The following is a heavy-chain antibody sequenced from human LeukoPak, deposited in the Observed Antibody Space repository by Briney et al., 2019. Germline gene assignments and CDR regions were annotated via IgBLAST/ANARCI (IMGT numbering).Heavy chain of an antibody. J-gene: IGHJ4*02. CDR2: IWYDGSNK. D-gene: IGHD6-13*01. V-gene: IGHV3-33*01. CDR3: ASSAAAGTLNY. CDR1: GFTFSSYG. Sequence: LTGGSLRLSCAASGFTFSSYGMHWVRQAPGKGLEWVAVIWYDGSNKYYADSVKGRFTISRDNSKNTLYLQMNSLRAEDTAVYYCASSAAAGTLNYWGQGTLVTVSS.